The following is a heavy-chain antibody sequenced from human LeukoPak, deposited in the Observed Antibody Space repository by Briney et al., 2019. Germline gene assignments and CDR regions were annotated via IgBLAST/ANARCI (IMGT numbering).Heavy chain of an antibody. J-gene: IGHJ4*02. CDR1: GFTVSSNY. CDR3: ARAWSGTQYYFDY. CDR2: IYSGGST. D-gene: IGHD3-3*01. V-gene: IGHV3-66*01. Sequence: PGGSLRLSCAASGFTVSSNYMSWVRQAPGKGLEWVSIIYSGGSTYYADSVKGRFTISRDNSKSTLYLQMNSLRAEDTAVYYCARAWSGTQYYFDYWGQGTLVTVSS.